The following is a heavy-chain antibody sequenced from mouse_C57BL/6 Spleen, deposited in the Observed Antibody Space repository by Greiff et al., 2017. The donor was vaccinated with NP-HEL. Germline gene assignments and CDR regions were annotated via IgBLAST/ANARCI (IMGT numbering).Heavy chain of an antibody. D-gene: IGHD1-1*01. Sequence: EVQVVESGGGLVKPGGSLKLSCAASGFTFSDYGMHWVRQAPEKGLEWVAYISSGSSTIYYADTVKGRFTISRDNAKNTLFLQMTSLRSEDTAMYYCASPLYGSSPGWFAYWGQGTLVTVSA. CDR2: ISSGSSTI. CDR1: GFTFSDYG. CDR3: ASPLYGSSPGWFAY. J-gene: IGHJ3*01. V-gene: IGHV5-17*01.